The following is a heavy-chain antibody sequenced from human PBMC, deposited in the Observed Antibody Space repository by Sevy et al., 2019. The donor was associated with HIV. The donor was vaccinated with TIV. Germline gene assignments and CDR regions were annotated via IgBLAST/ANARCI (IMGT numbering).Heavy chain of an antibody. D-gene: IGHD3-10*01. Sequence: SETLSLTCAVSGGSISSSNWWSWVRQPPWKGMEWIGEIYHSGSTNYNPSLKSRVTISVDKSKNQFSLKLSSVTAADTAVYYCAREMYYYGSGSAVYYYYGMDVWGQGTTVTVSS. CDR3: AREMYYYGSGSAVYYYYGMDV. J-gene: IGHJ6*02. V-gene: IGHV4-4*02. CDR1: GGSISSSNW. CDR2: IYHSGST.